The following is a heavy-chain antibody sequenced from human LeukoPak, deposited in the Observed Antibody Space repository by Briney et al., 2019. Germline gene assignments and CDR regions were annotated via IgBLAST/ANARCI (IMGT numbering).Heavy chain of an antibody. D-gene: IGHD3-3*01. V-gene: IGHV1-2*02. CDR1: GYTVTGYY. J-gene: IGHJ4*02. CDR3: ARDESDFWSGYSSN. CDR2: INPNSGGT. Sequence: ASVKVSCKASGYTVTGYYMHWVRQAPGQGLEWMGWINPNSGGTNYAQKFQGRVTMTRDTSISTAYMELSRLRSDDTAVYYCARDESDFWSGYSSNWGQGTLVTVSS.